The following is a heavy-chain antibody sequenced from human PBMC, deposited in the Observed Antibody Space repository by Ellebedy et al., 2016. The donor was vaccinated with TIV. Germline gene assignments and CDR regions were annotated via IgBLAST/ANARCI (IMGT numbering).Heavy chain of an antibody. CDR2: IKQDGSEK. CDR3: ARGKVNRSGSGRGFDY. J-gene: IGHJ4*02. V-gene: IGHV3-7*02. D-gene: IGHD6-19*01. CDR1: GFTFSSYW. Sequence: GGSLRLXCAASGFTFSSYWMSWVRQAPGKGLEWVANIKQDGSEKYYVDSVKGRFTISRDNAKNSLYLQMNSLRAEDTAVYYCARGKVNRSGSGRGFDYWGQGTLVTVSS.